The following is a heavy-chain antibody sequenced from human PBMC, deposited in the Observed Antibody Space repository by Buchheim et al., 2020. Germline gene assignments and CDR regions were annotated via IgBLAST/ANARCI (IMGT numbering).Heavy chain of an antibody. CDR2: INHSGST. J-gene: IGHJ4*02. V-gene: IGHV4-34*01. CDR1: GGSFSGYY. CDR3: ARGKNYYDSSGYSR. Sequence: QVQLQQWGAGLLKPSETLSLTCAVYGGSFSGYYWSWIRQPPGKGLEWIGEINHSGSTNYNPSLKSRVTISVDTSKNQFSPKLSSVTAADTAVYYCARGKNYYDSSGYSRWGQGTL. D-gene: IGHD3-22*01.